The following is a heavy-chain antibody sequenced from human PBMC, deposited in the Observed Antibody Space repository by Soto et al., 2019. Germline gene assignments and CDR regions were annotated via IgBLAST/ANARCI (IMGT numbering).Heavy chain of an antibody. D-gene: IGHD6-19*01. V-gene: IGHV6-1*01. CDR3: VRSRVFIAVAGMATYYYYYGMDV. CDR2: TYYRSKWYI. J-gene: IGHJ6*02. CDR1: GDSVSSDSAA. Sequence: SQTLSLTCAISGDSVSSDSAAWNWIRQSPSRGLEWLGRTYYRSKWYIDYAVSMIGRITINPDTSKNHFSLQLNSVTPEDTAVYYCVRSRVFIAVAGMATYYYYYGMDVWGRGTTVTVSS.